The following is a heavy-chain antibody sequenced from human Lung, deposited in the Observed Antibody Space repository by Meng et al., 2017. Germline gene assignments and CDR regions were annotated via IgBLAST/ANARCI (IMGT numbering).Heavy chain of an antibody. CDR1: GFSFPDAW. CDR2: IKSNSDGGTT. Sequence: VPLVESGGGCVKPGGSLRLSCVASGFSFPDAWMSWVRQAPGKGLEWVGRIKSNSDGGTTDYAAPVKGRFTISRDDSKNTLYLQMNSLITEDTAVYFCATGAAAADHWGQGTLVTVSS. J-gene: IGHJ4*02. V-gene: IGHV3-15*01. D-gene: IGHD6-13*01. CDR3: ATGAAAADH.